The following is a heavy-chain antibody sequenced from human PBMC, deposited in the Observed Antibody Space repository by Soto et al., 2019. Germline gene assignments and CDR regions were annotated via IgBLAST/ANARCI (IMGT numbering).Heavy chain of an antibody. CDR2: ISGSGGST. D-gene: IGHD2-15*01. J-gene: IGHJ1*01. CDR3: AKDSPVGVPLLRDLHD. V-gene: IGHV3-23*01. CDR1: GFTFSNYG. Sequence: PGGSLRLSCAASGFTFSNYGMSWFRQAPGKGLEWVSVISGSGGSTYYADSVKGRFTLSRDNSKNTVYLQMNSLRAEDTAVYYCAKDSPVGVPLLRDLHDWGQGTLVTVSS.